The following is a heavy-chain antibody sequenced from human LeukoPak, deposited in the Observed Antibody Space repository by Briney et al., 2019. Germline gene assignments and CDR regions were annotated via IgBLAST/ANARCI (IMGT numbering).Heavy chain of an antibody. CDR2: ISYDGSNK. J-gene: IGHJ4*02. D-gene: IGHD5-18*01. V-gene: IGHV3-30-3*01. CDR3: ARQGIHLWFDF. Sequence: GGSLRLSCAASGFTFSHYAMHWVRQAPGKGLEWVAVISYDGSNKYYADSAKGRFTISRDNSKNTLYLQMNSLRAEDTAVYYCARQGIHLWFDFWGQGTLVTVSS. CDR1: GFTFSHYA.